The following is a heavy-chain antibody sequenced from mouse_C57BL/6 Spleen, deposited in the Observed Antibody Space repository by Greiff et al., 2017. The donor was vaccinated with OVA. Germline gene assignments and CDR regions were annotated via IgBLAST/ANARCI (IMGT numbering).Heavy chain of an antibody. Sequence: QVQLQQPGAELVMPGASVKLSCKASGYTFTSYWMHWVKQRPGQGLEWIGEIDPSDSYTNYNQKFKGKSTLTVDKSSSTAYMQLSSLTSEDSAVYYCARGRGSGYFDYWGQGTTLTVSS. D-gene: IGHD3-1*01. J-gene: IGHJ2*01. CDR3: ARGRGSGYFDY. CDR1: GYTFTSYW. V-gene: IGHV1-69*01. CDR2: IDPSDSYT.